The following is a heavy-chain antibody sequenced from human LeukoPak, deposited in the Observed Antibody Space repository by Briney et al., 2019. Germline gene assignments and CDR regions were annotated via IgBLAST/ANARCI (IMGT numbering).Heavy chain of an antibody. CDR2: ISAYSGRT. V-gene: IGHV1-18*01. CDR3: ARDLQASNYNYWSGYFPLAF. Sequence: ASVKVSCKASGYSFASYGITWVRQAPGQGLEWMGWISAYSGRTNYVEKFKGRLTLTTDTSTRTAYMGLRGLTSDDTATYFCARDLQASNYNYWSGYFPLAFWGQGTLITASS. D-gene: IGHD3-3*01. CDR1: GYSFASYG. J-gene: IGHJ4*02.